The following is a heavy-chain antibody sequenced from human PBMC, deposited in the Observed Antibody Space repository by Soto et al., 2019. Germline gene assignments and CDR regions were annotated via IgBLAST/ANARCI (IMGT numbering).Heavy chain of an antibody. Sequence: QLQLQESGSGLVKPSQTLSLTCAVSGASISSGGSSWSWIRQAPGTGLEWIGYIYHSGITNYNPSLKSRVTRSVDKSQNQFSLSLSFVTAADTAVYYWARGLAVRGSYGLDVWGQGTTVTVSS. CDR2: IYHSGIT. D-gene: IGHD3-10*01. J-gene: IGHJ6*02. V-gene: IGHV4-30-2*01. CDR3: ARGLAVRGSYGLDV. CDR1: GASISSGGSS.